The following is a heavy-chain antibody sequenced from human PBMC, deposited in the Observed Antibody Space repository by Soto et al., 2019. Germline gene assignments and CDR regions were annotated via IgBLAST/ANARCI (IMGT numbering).Heavy chain of an antibody. V-gene: IGHV4-4*02. CDR3: ARDSVYYDSSGYYYHYYGMDV. CDR2: IYHSGST. J-gene: IGHJ6*02. CDR1: GGSISSSNW. D-gene: IGHD3-22*01. Sequence: QVQLQESGPGLVKPSGTLSLTCAVSGGSISSSNWWSWVRQPPGKGLEWIGEIYHSGSTNYNPSLTSRVTISVDKSKNQFSLKLSSVTAADTALYYCARDSVYYDSSGYYYHYYGMDVWGQGTTVTVSS.